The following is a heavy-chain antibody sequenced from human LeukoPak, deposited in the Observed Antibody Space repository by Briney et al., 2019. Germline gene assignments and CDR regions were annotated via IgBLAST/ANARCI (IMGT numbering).Heavy chain of an antibody. Sequence: SETLSLICTVSGGSISSYYWSWIRQPAGKGLEWIGRIYTSGSTNYNPSLKSRVTMSVDTSKNQFSLKLSSVTAADTAVYYCARGVLWFGEFQNWFDPWGQGTLVTVSS. V-gene: IGHV4-4*07. D-gene: IGHD3-10*01. J-gene: IGHJ5*02. CDR1: GGSISSYY. CDR3: ARGVLWFGEFQNWFDP. CDR2: IYTSGST.